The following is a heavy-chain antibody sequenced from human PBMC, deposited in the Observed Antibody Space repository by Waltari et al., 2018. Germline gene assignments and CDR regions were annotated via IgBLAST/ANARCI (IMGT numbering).Heavy chain of an antibody. CDR2: IYYSGST. Sequence: QVQLQESGPGLVKPSETLSLTCTVPGGSISSYYWSWIRQPPGKGLEWIGYIYYSGSTNYNPSLKSRVTISVDTSKNQFSLKLSSVTAADTAVYYCARVRPDTAKRGWFDPWGQGTLVTVSS. CDR1: GGSISSYY. V-gene: IGHV4-59*01. CDR3: ARVRPDTAKRGWFDP. J-gene: IGHJ5*02. D-gene: IGHD5-18*01.